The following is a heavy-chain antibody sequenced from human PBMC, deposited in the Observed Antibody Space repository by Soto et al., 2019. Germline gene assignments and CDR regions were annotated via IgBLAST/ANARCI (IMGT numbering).Heavy chain of an antibody. V-gene: IGHV3-49*05. D-gene: IGHD3-10*01. CDR2: IRSKAYGGTT. CDR3: TRDALIPRGWFGELLPHPPLDY. CDR1: GFTFGDYA. J-gene: IGHJ4*02. Sequence: EVQLVESGGGLVKPGRSLRLSCTASGFTFGDYAMSWFRQAPGKGLEWVGFIRSKAYGGTTEYAASVKGRFTISRDDSKSIAYLQMNSLKTEDTAVYYCTRDALIPRGWFGELLPHPPLDYWGQGTLVTVSS.